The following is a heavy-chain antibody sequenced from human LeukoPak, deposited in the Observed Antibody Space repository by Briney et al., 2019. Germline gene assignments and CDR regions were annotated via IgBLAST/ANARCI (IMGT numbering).Heavy chain of an antibody. D-gene: IGHD2-2*01. J-gene: IGHJ2*01. CDR3: ARAPSCSGCWYFDL. CDR2: IYTSGST. Sequence: SETLSLTCTVSGGSISSYYWSWIRQPAGKGLEWIGRIYTSGSTNYNPSLKSRVTMSVDTSKNQFSLKLSSVTTADTAVYYCARAPSCSGCWYFDLWGRGTLVTVSS. CDR1: GGSISSYY. V-gene: IGHV4-4*07.